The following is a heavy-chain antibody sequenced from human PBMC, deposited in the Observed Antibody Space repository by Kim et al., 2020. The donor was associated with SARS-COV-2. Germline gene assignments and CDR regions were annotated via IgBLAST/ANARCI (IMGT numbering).Heavy chain of an antibody. J-gene: IGHJ6*02. CDR1: GFTFSSFW. CDR2: INSDGSDT. CDR3: ARNDYGPLLSPTGYGMDV. D-gene: IGHD4-17*01. V-gene: IGHV3-74*01. Sequence: GGSLRLSCAASGFTFSSFWMHWVRQAPGKGLVWVSRINSDGSDTSYADSVKGRFTISRDNAKNTLYLQMNSLRAEDTAVYFCARNDYGPLLSPTGYGMDVWGQGTTVTVSS.